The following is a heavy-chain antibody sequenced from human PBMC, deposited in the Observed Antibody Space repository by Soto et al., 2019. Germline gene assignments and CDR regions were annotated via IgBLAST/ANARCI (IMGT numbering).Heavy chain of an antibody. V-gene: IGHV3-21*01. CDR2: ISSSSSYI. Sequence: GGSLRLSCAASGFTFSSYSMNWVRQAPGKGLEWVSSISSSSSYIYYADSVKGRFTISRDNAKNSLYLQMNSLRAEDTAVYYCARAIFVTQQLVRSVYYGMDVWGQGTTVTVSS. J-gene: IGHJ6*02. CDR3: ARAIFVTQQLVRSVYYGMDV. CDR1: GFTFSSYS. D-gene: IGHD6-13*01.